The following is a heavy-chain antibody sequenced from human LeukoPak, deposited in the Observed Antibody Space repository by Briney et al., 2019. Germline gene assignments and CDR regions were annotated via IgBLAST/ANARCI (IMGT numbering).Heavy chain of an antibody. J-gene: IGHJ4*02. V-gene: IGHV3-48*02. CDR1: GFTFSSYS. D-gene: IGHD6-13*01. Sequence: GGSLRLSCAASGFTFSSYSMNWVRQAPGKGLEWVSYISSSSSTIYYADSVKGRFTISRDNAKNSLYLQMNSLRDEDTAVYYCARDQTLFQGGSSWPYYWGQGTLVTVSS. CDR2: ISSSSSTI. CDR3: ARDQTLFQGGSSWPYY.